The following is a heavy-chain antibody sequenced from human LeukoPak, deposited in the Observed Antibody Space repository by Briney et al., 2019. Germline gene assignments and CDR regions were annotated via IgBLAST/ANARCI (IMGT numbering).Heavy chain of an antibody. Sequence: SETLSLTCSVSGVSISTYYWIWIRQPPAKGLEWMGFFSYSGSTNYNPSLKSRVTISVDTSELQFSLNLSSVTAADTAVYYCARALSQTGSYRSWGQGTLVTVSS. CDR2: FSYSGST. CDR3: ARALSQTGSYRS. D-gene: IGHD1-26*01. J-gene: IGHJ5*02. CDR1: GVSISTYY. V-gene: IGHV4-59*01.